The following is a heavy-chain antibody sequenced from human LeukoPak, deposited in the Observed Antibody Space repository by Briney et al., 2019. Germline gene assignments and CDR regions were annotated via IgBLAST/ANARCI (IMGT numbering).Heavy chain of an antibody. CDR1: GGSISTSTYF. J-gene: IGHJ3*01. CDR3: ARQQVKWLQFVLHTDAFDV. V-gene: IGHV4-39*01. Sequence: KPSETLSLTCAVSGGSISTSTYFWGWIRQTPGKGLEWIGNIYYNGNTYYNPSLMRRVTISVDTSKNQFSLKLSSVTATDTAVYYCARQQVKWLQFVLHTDAFDVWGQGTVVTVSS. CDR2: IYYNGNT. D-gene: IGHD5-24*01.